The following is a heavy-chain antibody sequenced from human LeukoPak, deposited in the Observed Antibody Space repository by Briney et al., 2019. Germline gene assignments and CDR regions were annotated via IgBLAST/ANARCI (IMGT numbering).Heavy chain of an antibody. Sequence: GGSLRLSCAASGFTFSDYYMSWIRQAPGKGLEWVSYISSSGSTIYYADSVKGRFTISRDNAKNSLYLQMNSLRAEDTAVYYCARDPSKGHDSSGYYGLADYWGHGTLVAVSS. D-gene: IGHD3-22*01. CDR3: ARDPSKGHDSSGYYGLADY. J-gene: IGHJ4*01. CDR1: GFTFSDYY. CDR2: ISSSGSTI. V-gene: IGHV3-11*01.